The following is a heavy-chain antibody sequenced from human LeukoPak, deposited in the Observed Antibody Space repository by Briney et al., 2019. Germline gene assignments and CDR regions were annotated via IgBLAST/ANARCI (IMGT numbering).Heavy chain of an antibody. J-gene: IGHJ6*02. CDR3: ARDSSGDYYYYYGMDV. Sequence: GGSLRLSCAASGFTLSTYIMNWVRQAPGRGLEWVSYINSGSSTIYYADSVKGRFTISRDNAKNSLYLQMNSLRAEDTAVYYCARDSSGDYYYYYGMDVWGRGTTVTVSS. D-gene: IGHD3-22*01. V-gene: IGHV3-48*01. CDR1: GFTLSTYI. CDR2: INSGSSTI.